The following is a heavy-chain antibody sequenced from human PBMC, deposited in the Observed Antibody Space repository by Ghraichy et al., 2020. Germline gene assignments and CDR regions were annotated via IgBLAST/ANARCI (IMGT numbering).Heavy chain of an antibody. D-gene: IGHD3-10*01. Sequence: GESLNISCTASRFSVSSYYMTWVRQAPGKGLDWVSVIYIGGSTYYADSVKGRFTISRDNSKNTLYLQMNSLSTDDTAVYYCARGRFGDFYFDSWGQGTLVTVSS. CDR3: ARGRFGDFYFDS. J-gene: IGHJ4*02. CDR2: IYIGGST. V-gene: IGHV3-66*02. CDR1: RFSVSSYY.